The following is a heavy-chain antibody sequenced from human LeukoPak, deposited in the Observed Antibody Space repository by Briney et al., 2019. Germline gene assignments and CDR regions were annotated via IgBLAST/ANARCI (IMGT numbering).Heavy chain of an antibody. D-gene: IGHD1-26*01. CDR2: ISSSGRTK. V-gene: IGHV3-48*03. CDR1: GFTFSSYE. J-gene: IGHJ4*02. Sequence: GGSLRLSCAASGFTFSSYEMNWVRQAPGKGLEWVSYISSSGRTKYYADSVKGRFTISRDNTKNSLYLQMNSLRAEDTAVYYCARGKWEPLDYWGQGTLVTVSS. CDR3: ARGKWEPLDY.